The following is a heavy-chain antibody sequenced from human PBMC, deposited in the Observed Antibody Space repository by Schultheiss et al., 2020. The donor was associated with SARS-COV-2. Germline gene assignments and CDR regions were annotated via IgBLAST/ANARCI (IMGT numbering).Heavy chain of an antibody. V-gene: IGHV4-59*08. J-gene: IGHJ5*02. D-gene: IGHD6-19*01. CDR3: ARHSFNIAVAAYNWFDP. CDR1: GGSISSYY. CDR2: IYYSGST. Sequence: SETLSLTCTVSGGSISSYYWSWIRQPPGKGLEWIGYIYYSGSTYYNPSLKSRVTISVDTSKNQFSLKLSSVTAADTAVYYCARHSFNIAVAAYNWFDPWGQGTLVTVSS.